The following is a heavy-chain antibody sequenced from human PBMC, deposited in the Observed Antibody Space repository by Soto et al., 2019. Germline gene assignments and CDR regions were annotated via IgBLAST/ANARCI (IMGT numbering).Heavy chain of an antibody. V-gene: IGHV3-48*01. Sequence: PGGSLRLSCAASGFTFSSYSMNWVRQAPGKGLEWVSYISSSRSTIYYADSVKGRFTISRDNAKNSLYLQMDSLRAEDTAVYYYSIDLRGLGWFLPWCQGTLVTVSS. J-gene: IGHJ5*02. CDR1: GFTFSSYS. D-gene: IGHD3-10*01. CDR3: SIDLRGLGWFLP. CDR2: ISSSRSTI.